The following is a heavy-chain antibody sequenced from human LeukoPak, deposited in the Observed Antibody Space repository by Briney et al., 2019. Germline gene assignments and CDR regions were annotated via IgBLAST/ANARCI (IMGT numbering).Heavy chain of an antibody. D-gene: IGHD1-7*01. CDR3: ARQGGTGTTSNWFAP. V-gene: IGHV5-51*01. J-gene: IGHJ5*02. CDR2: IYPGDSDT. Sequence: GEALKISCQASGYTFTNYWIAWGRQMPGKGLEWRGIIYPGDSDTRYSPSFEGQVPISTAKSISTASLQRSTLKASDTAMYYCARQGGTGTTSNWFAPWGQGTLVIVS. CDR1: GYTFTNYW.